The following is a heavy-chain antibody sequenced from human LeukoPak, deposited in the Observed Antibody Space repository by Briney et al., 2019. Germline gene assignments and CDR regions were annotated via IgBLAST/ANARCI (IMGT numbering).Heavy chain of an antibody. V-gene: IGHV3-23*01. CDR3: AKSMVVVPAAAIY. J-gene: IGHJ4*02. Sequence: GGSLRLSCAASGFTFSKYGLSWVRQAPGKGLECVSAIDRGVGSTYYADSVKGRFTISRDNSKNTLYLQMNSLRAEDTAVYYCAKSMVVVPAAAIYWGQGTLVTVSS. D-gene: IGHD2-2*01. CDR1: GFTFSKYG. CDR2: IDRGVGST.